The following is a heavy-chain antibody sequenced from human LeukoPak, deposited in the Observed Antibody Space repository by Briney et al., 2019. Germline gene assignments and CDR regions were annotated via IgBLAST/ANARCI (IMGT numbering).Heavy chain of an antibody. CDR1: GYTFTSYD. D-gene: IGHD6-19*01. CDR2: MNPSSGNT. V-gene: IGHV1-8*01. Sequence: ASVKVSCKASGYTFTSYDINWVRQATGQGLEWMGWMNPSSGNTGYAQKFQGRVTMTRNTSISTAYMELSSLRSGDTAVYYCARVLGPPGQWLVLGYFDYWGQGTLVTVSS. CDR3: ARVLGPPGQWLVLGYFDY. J-gene: IGHJ4*02.